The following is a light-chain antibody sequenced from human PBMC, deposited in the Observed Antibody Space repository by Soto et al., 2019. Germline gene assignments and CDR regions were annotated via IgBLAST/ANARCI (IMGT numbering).Light chain of an antibody. CDR2: DTS. J-gene: IGKJ1*01. V-gene: IGKV3-15*01. Sequence: ETVMTQSPATLSVSPGESATLSCRASHSVGSTLAWYQQRPGQAPRLLVYDTSTWAAGIAARFSGSVSGTEFTLTIRSLQSEDSAVYYGQQYVHWPPGAFGPLTKVDIK. CDR1: HSVGST. CDR3: QQYVHWPPGA.